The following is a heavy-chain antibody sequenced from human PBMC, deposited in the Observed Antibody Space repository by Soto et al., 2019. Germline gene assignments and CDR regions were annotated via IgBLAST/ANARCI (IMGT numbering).Heavy chain of an antibody. Sequence: EVQLVESGGGLVQPGGSLRLSCAASGFTFSDLYMDWVRQAPGKGLEWVGRAGNKAHSFTTEYAASVKGRFTISRDDSKNSLYLQMNSLKTEDTAVYYCVRLDGSYYPDYWGQGTLVTVSS. CDR3: VRLDGSYYPDY. D-gene: IGHD1-26*01. J-gene: IGHJ4*02. V-gene: IGHV3-72*01. CDR2: AGNKAHSFTT. CDR1: GFTFSDLY.